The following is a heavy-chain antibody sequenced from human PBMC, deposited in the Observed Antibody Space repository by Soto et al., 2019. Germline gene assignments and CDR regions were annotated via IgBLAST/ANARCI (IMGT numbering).Heavy chain of an antibody. Sequence: PGESLKISCKCSGYSFTSYWISWVRQMPGKGLEWMGRIDPSDSYTNYSPSFQGHVTISADKSISTAYLQWSSLKASDTAMYYCARRGYSGYDRFYYYYYYGMDVWGQGTTVTVSS. CDR1: GYSFTSYW. V-gene: IGHV5-10-1*01. J-gene: IGHJ6*02. CDR3: ARRGYSGYDRFYYYYYYGMDV. CDR2: IDPSDSYT. D-gene: IGHD5-12*01.